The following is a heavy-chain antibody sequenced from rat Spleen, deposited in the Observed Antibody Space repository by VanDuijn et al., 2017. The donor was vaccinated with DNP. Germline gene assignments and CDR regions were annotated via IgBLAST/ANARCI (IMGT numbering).Heavy chain of an antibody. J-gene: IGHJ2*01. V-gene: IGHV2-8*01. CDR3: TRGSGSPYYFDY. D-gene: IGHD5-1*01. Sequence: QVQLKESGPGLVQPSETLSLTCTVSGFSLTVYSVYWVRQPSGKGLEWMGRMRYNGDTSYNSTLKSRLSISRDTSKNQVFLKMNSLQADDTGTYFCTRGSGSPYYFDYWGQGVMVTVSS. CDR1: GFSLTVYS. CDR2: MRYNGDT.